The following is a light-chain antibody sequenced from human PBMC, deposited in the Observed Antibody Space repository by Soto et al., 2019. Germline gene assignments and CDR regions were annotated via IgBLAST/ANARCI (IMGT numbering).Light chain of an antibody. CDR3: QEYDSSSGT. CDR2: GAS. Sequence: EIVLTQSPGTLSLSPGERATLSCRASQSVSSSYLAWYQQKPGQAPRLLIYGASSRATGIPDRFSGSGSGTDFTLTISRLEPEDFAFYYCQEYDSSSGTFAQGTEVAI. V-gene: IGKV3-20*01. CDR1: QSVSSSY. J-gene: IGKJ1*01.